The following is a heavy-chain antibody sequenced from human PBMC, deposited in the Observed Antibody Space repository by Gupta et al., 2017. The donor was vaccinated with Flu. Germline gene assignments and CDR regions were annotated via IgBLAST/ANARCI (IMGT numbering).Heavy chain of an antibody. Sequence: QVQLQQWGAGLLKPSETLSLTCAVYGGSFSGYYWSWIRQPPGKGLEWIGEINHSGSTNYNPSLKSRVTISVDTSKNQFSLKLSSVTAADTAVYYCARSVEYSSSSEGYFDYWGQGTLVTVSS. J-gene: IGHJ4*02. D-gene: IGHD6-6*01. V-gene: IGHV4-34*01. CDR1: GGSFSGYY. CDR3: ARSVEYSSSSEGYFDY. CDR2: INHSGST.